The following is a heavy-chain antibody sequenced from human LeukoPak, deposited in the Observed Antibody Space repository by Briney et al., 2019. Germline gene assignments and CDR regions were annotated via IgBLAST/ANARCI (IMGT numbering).Heavy chain of an antibody. Sequence: SETLSLTCAVYGGSFSGYYWSWIRQPPGKGLEWFGEISHSGSTNYNPSLKSRVTILVDTSKNQFSLKLRSVTAADTAVYYCARDGGARYCSGGSCYQDDAFDIWGQGTMVTVSS. CDR1: GGSFSGYY. CDR3: ARDGGARYCSGGSCYQDDAFDI. CDR2: ISHSGST. J-gene: IGHJ3*02. D-gene: IGHD2-15*01. V-gene: IGHV4-34*01.